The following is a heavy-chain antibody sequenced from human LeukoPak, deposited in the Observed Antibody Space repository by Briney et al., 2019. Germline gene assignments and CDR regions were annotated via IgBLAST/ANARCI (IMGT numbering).Heavy chain of an antibody. Sequence: PGRSPRLSCAASGFTFSTYGMHWVRQAPGKGLEWVAVISYDGTNKYYADSVKGRFTISRDNSKNTLYLQMNSLRAEDTAVYYCAKVVGAAAAGYFDYWGHGTLVTVSS. CDR2: ISYDGTNK. D-gene: IGHD6-13*01. CDR3: AKVVGAAAAGYFDY. J-gene: IGHJ4*01. V-gene: IGHV3-30*18. CDR1: GFTFSTYG.